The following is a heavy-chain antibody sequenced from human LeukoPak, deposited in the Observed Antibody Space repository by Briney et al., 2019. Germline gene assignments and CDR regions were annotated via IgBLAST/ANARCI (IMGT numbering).Heavy chain of an antibody. J-gene: IGHJ4*02. Sequence: PGGSLRLSCLASGFPLRHYAMNWVRQAPGKGLEWVSAISFSGSLTYYADSVKGRFTTSRDNSKNTLYLQMNSLRAEDTAVYYCAKVTEYCTGGSCYTGDYWGQGTLVTVSS. CDR1: GFPLRHYA. D-gene: IGHD2-15*01. V-gene: IGHV3-23*01. CDR2: ISFSGSLT. CDR3: AKVTEYCTGGSCYTGDY.